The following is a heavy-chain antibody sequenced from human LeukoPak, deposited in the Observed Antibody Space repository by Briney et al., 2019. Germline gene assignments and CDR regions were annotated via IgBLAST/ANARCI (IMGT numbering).Heavy chain of an antibody. CDR2: IYYSGST. Sequence: SETLSLTCTVSGGSISSSSYYWGWIRQPPGKGLEWIGSIYYSGSTNYNPSLKSRVTISVDTSKNQFSLKLSSVTAADTAVYYCARAPYGYSSSWYGGSGYFQHWGQGTLVTVSS. D-gene: IGHD6-13*01. J-gene: IGHJ1*01. CDR3: ARAPYGYSSSWYGGSGYFQH. V-gene: IGHV4-39*07. CDR1: GGSISSSSYY.